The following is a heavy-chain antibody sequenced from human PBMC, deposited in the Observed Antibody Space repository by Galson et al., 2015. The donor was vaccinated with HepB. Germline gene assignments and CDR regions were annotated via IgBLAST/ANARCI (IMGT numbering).Heavy chain of an antibody. CDR1: GFTFSSYA. CDR2: ISYDGSNK. D-gene: IGHD3-10*01. V-gene: IGHV3-30*04. J-gene: IGHJ4*02. Sequence: SLRLSCAASGFTFSSYAMHWVRQAPGKGLEWVAVISYDGSNKYYADSVKGRFTISRDNSKNTLYLQMNSLRAEDTAVYYCAREGRRDYYGSGSYFDYWGQGTLVTVSS. CDR3: AREGRRDYYGSGSYFDY.